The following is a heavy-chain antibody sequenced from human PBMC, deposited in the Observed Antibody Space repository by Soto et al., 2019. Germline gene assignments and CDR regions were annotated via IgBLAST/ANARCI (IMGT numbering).Heavy chain of an antibody. Sequence: QVQLVESGGGVVQPVRSLRLSWSASGFTFSNYMMHWVRQAPGKGQEWVAIILHDGNNKYYADSVKGRFTISRDNSKNTLYLQMNSLRTEDTAIYYCARDDEGGSYCDLGYWGQGTLVTVSS. CDR2: ILHDGNNK. D-gene: IGHD3-10*01. CDR1: GFTFSNYM. J-gene: IGHJ4*02. CDR3: ARDDEGGSYCDLGY. V-gene: IGHV3-30-3*01.